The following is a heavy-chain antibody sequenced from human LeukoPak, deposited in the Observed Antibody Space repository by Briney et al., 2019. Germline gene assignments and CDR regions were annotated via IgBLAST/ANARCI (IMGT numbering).Heavy chain of an antibody. V-gene: IGHV4-59*06. CDR2: IYYSGST. Sequence: PSETLSLTCTVSGGSISSYYWSWIRQPPGKGLEWIGYIYYSGSTYYNPSLKSRVTISVDTSKNQFSLKLSSVTAADTAVYYCASLPYYYDSSGYYYGEFDYWGQGTLVTVSS. D-gene: IGHD3-22*01. J-gene: IGHJ4*02. CDR1: GGSISSYY. CDR3: ASLPYYYDSSGYYYGEFDY.